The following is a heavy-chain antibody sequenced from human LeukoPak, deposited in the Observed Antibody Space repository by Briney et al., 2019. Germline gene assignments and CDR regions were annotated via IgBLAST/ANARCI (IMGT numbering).Heavy chain of an antibody. CDR2: ISRDRSYI. CDR1: GFIFSRYI. J-gene: IGHJ3*02. Sequence: GGSLRLSCAASGFIFSRYIMNWVRQAPGKGLEWVSVISRDRSYIHYAESVKGRFTISRDNSKNTLHLEMSSLRAEDTAVYFCAKESDGFDIWGQGTTVTVSS. V-gene: IGHV3-30*15. CDR3: AKESDGFDI.